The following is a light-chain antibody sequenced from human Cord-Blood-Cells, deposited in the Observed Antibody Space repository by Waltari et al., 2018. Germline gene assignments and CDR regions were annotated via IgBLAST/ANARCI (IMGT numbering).Light chain of an antibody. CDR2: YDS. CDR3: QVWDSSSDHPV. Sequence: SYVLTQPPSGAVAPGKTARITRGGTNIGIKTVHWYQQRPGQAPVLVIYYDSDRPSGIPERCSGSNSGNTATLTISRVEAGDEADYYCQVWDSSSDHPVFGGGTKLTVL. J-gene: IGLJ3*02. CDR1: NIGIKT. V-gene: IGLV3-21*04.